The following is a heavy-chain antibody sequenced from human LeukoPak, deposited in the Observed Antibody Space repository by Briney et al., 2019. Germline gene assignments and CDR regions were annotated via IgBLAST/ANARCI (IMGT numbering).Heavy chain of an antibody. CDR2: ISGSGGST. CDR3: AKEAVGTFDFDY. Sequence: GGSLRLSCAASGFTFDDYGMSWVRQAPGKGLEWVSAISGSGGSTYYADSVKGRFTISRDNSKNTLYLQMNSLRAEDTAVYYCAKEAVGTFDFDYWGQGTLVTVSS. V-gene: IGHV3-23*01. J-gene: IGHJ4*02. CDR1: GFTFDDYG. D-gene: IGHD1-26*01.